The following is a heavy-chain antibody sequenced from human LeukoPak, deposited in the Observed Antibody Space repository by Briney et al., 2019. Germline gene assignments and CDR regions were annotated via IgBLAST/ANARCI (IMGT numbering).Heavy chain of an antibody. CDR3: ADDYGY. D-gene: IGHD3-16*01. Sequence: ASVKACCKASGYTFTRYVINWVRPAAGQVLEWMGWMNPNSGNTGYAQKFQGRVTMTRNTSISTAYMELSRLRSEDTAVYYCADDYGYWGQGTLVTVSS. CDR1: GYTFTRYV. CDR2: MNPNSGNT. J-gene: IGHJ4*02. V-gene: IGHV1-8*01.